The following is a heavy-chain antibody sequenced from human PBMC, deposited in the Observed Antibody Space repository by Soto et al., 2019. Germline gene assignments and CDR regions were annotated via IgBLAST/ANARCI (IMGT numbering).Heavy chain of an antibody. D-gene: IGHD6-19*01. CDR3: ARDSIAVAGIYGYYFDY. Sequence: GGSLRLSCAASGFTFSSYAMHWVRQAPGKGLEWVAVISYDGSNKYYADSGKGRFTISRDNSKNTLYLQMNSLRAEDTAVYYCARDSIAVAGIYGYYFDYWGQGTLVTVSS. J-gene: IGHJ4*02. CDR1: GFTFSSYA. V-gene: IGHV3-30-3*01. CDR2: ISYDGSNK.